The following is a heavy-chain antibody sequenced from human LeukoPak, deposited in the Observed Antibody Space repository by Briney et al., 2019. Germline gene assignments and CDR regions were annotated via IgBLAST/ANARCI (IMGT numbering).Heavy chain of an antibody. CDR2: INPNSGGT. D-gene: IGHD2/OR15-2a*01. J-gene: IGHJ4*02. Sequence: ASVKVSCKASVYTFTGYYMHWVRQAPGQGLEWMGWINPNSGGTNYAQKFQGRVTMTRDTSISTAYMELSRLRSDDTAVYYCARRLSRLSHQFDYWGQGTLVTVSS. CDR3: ARRLSRLSHQFDY. CDR1: VYTFTGYY. V-gene: IGHV1-2*02.